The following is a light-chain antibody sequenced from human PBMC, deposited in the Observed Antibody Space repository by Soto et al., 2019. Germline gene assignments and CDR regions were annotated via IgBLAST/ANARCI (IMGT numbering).Light chain of an antibody. J-gene: IGLJ3*02. V-gene: IGLV1-40*01. CDR2: GNT. CDR1: SSNIVAIYD. Sequence: QPVLTQPPSVSGAPGQRVTISCTGSSSNIVAIYDVHWYQQLPGTAPKLLIYGNTNRPSGVPDRFSGSKSGTSASLAITGLQAEDEAYDYCQSYDSSLGGWVFGGGTKLTVL. CDR3: QSYDSSLGGWV.